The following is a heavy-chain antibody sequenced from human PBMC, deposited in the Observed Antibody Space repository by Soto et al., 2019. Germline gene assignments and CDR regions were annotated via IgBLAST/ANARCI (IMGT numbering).Heavy chain of an antibody. CDR1: GYTFTSYA. Sequence: ASVKVSCKASGYTFTSYAMHWARQAPGQRLEWMGWINAGNGNTKYSQKFQGRVTITRDTSASTASMELSSLRSEDTAVYYCARDLNGYDHFDPWGQGTMVTVSS. D-gene: IGHD2-15*01. CDR3: ARDLNGYDHFDP. V-gene: IGHV1-3*01. CDR2: INAGNGNT. J-gene: IGHJ5*02.